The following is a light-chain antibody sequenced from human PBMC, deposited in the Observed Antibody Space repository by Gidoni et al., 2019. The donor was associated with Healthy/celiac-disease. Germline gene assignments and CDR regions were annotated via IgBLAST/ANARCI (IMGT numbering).Light chain of an antibody. CDR3: QQRSNWLT. Sequence: IVLTQSPATLSLSPGERATLSCRASQSVSSYLAWYQQKPGQAPRLLIYDASNRATGIPARFSGSGCGTDCTLTISSLEPEDFAVYYCQQRSNWLTFGGGTKVEIK. CDR2: DAS. CDR1: QSVSSY. V-gene: IGKV3-11*01. J-gene: IGKJ4*01.